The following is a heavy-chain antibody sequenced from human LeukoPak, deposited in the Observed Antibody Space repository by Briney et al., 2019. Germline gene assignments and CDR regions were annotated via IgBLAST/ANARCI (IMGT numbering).Heavy chain of an antibody. CDR3: ARPRYGSGSLDS. CDR1: GGSFSGHY. J-gene: IGHJ4*02. Sequence: PSETLSRTCAVYGGSFSGHYWTWIRQPPGKGLEWIGEVNHSGSTTYNPSLNNRVTISVDTSKNQFSLKLTSVTAADTAVYYCARPRYGSGSLDSWGQGTLVTVSS. CDR2: VNHSGST. V-gene: IGHV4-34*01. D-gene: IGHD3-10*01.